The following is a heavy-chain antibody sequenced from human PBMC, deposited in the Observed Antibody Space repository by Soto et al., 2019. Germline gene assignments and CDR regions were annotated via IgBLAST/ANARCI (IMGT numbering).Heavy chain of an antibody. CDR2: IYSGGTT. CDR1: GGSISSYY. D-gene: IGHD3-22*01. V-gene: IGHV4-59*08. J-gene: IGHJ6*02. Sequence: SETLSLTCTVSGGSISSYYWSWIRQPPGKGLEWIEYIYSGGTTNYTPSLKSRVTISIDTPKNQFSLELTSVTAADTAVYYCARRREAFDSSGHDHYYYGLDVWGQGTTVTFSS. CDR3: ARRREAFDSSGHDHYYYGLDV.